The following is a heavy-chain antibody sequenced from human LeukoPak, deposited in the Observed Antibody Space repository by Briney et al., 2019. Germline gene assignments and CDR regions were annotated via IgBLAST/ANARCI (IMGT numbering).Heavy chain of an antibody. J-gene: IGHJ6*03. CDR3: FYMDV. CDR2: INPNRGVT. CDR1: GYTFTGYY. Sequence: ASVTVSCKVSGYTFTGYYIHWVRQATGQGLEWMGWINPNRGVTNHAQKFQGRVTMTRDTSISTAYMELSRLRSDDTAVYYCFYMDVWGKGTTVIVSS. V-gene: IGHV1-2*02.